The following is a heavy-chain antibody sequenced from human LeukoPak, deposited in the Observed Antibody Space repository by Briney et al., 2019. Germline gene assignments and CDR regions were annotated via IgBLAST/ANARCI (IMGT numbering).Heavy chain of an antibody. CDR3: AGYGGNKGIDP. D-gene: IGHD4-23*01. V-gene: IGHV1-18*01. CDR1: GYTFTSYG. J-gene: IGHJ5*02. CDR2: ISAYNGNT. Sequence: ASVKVSCKASGYTFTSYGISWVRQAPGQGLEWMGWISAYNGNTNYVQKLQGRVTMTRDTSTSTVYMELSSLRSEDTAVYYCAGYGGNKGIDPWGQGTLVTVSS.